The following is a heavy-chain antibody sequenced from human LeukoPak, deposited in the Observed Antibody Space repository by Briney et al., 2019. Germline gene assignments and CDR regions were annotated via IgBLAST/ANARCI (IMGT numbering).Heavy chain of an antibody. J-gene: IGHJ4*02. CDR1: GFTFSSYS. V-gene: IGHV3-21*01. CDR2: ISSSSSYI. CDR3: ARDVVPYYYDSSGYYPDY. Sequence: GGSLRLSCAASGFTFSSYSMNWVRQAPGKGLEWVSCISSSSSYIYYADSVKGRFTISRDNAKNSLYLQMNSLRAEDTAVYYCARDVVPYYYDSSGYYPDYWGQGTLVTVSS. D-gene: IGHD3-22*01.